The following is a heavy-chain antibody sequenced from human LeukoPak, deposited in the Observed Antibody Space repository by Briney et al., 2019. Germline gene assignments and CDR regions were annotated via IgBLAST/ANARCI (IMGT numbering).Heavy chain of an antibody. CDR2: IYTSGST. J-gene: IGHJ4*02. D-gene: IGHD4-23*01. CDR1: GGSISSYY. CDR3: ARDIYGGNSYYFDY. V-gene: IGHV4-4*07. Sequence: SETLSLACTVSGGSISSYYWSWIRQPAGKGLEWIGRIYTSGSTNYNPSFKSRVTMSVDTSKNQFSLKLSSVTAADTAVYYCARDIYGGNSYYFDYWGQGTLVTVSS.